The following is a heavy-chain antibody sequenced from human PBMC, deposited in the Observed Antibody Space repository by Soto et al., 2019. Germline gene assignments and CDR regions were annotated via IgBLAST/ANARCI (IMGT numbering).Heavy chain of an antibody. Sequence: ESGGGVVQPGTSLRLSCEASGFAFNKFGMHWVRQAPGKGLEWVAFISYDGSYQYYADSAQGRLTITRDNSMNTLNMQLNSLRREDTAVYYCAKGGEVGGVLGDHWGQGTLVTVSS. CDR2: ISYDGSYQ. V-gene: IGHV3-30*18. D-gene: IGHD1-26*01. CDR1: GFAFNKFG. CDR3: AKGGEVGGVLGDH. J-gene: IGHJ4*02.